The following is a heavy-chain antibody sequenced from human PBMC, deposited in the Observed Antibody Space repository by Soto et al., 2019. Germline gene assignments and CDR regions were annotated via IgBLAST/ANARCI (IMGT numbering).Heavy chain of an antibody. J-gene: IGHJ5*02. V-gene: IGHV3-23*01. Sequence: EVQLLESGGGLVQPGGSLRLSCAASGVTFSSYAMSWVRQAPGKGLEWVSAISGSGGSTYYTDSVKDRFTISRDNSKNTLYLQMNSLSAEDTAVYYCAKSPTLAAAGAWGQGTLVTVSS. CDR3: AKSPTLAAAGA. CDR2: ISGSGGST. D-gene: IGHD6-13*01. CDR1: GVTFSSYA.